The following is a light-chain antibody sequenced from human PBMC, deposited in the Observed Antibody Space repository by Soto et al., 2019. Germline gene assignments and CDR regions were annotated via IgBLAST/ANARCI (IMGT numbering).Light chain of an antibody. CDR2: WAS. V-gene: IGKV4-1*01. Sequence: IVMTQSPDSLAVSLGERATINCKSSQSVFYSSNNKNYLAWYRQKPGQPPKLLIYWASIRESGVPDRISGSGSGTDFTLTISSLQAEDVAVYYCQQYYSTPPYTFGQRTKLEIK. CDR3: QQYYSTPPYT. CDR1: QSVFYSSNNKNY. J-gene: IGKJ2*01.